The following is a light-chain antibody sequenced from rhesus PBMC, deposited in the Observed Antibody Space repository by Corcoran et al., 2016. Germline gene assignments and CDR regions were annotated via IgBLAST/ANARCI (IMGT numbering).Light chain of an antibody. V-gene: IGKV3-35*01. CDR1: QSVSSN. CDR3: QQYNNWNT. J-gene: IGKJ4*01. CDR2: YAS. Sequence: EIVMTQSPATLSLSPGERATTSCRASQSVSSNLAWYQQKPGQAPSPLLYYASNRATGIPYRFRGSGAGTDFTLTISSLEPDDVGVYYCQQYNNWNTSGGGTKVELK.